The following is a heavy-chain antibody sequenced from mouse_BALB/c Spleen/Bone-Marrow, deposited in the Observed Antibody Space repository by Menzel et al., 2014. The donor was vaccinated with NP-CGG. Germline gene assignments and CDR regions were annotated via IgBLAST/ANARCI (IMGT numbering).Heavy chain of an antibody. V-gene: IGHV5-17*02. Sequence: EVQLVESGGGLVQPGGSRKLSCAASGFTFSSFGMHWVRQAPEKGLEWVAYISSGSSTIYYADTVKGRFTISRDNPKNTLFLQMTSLRSEDTAMYYGAREGDYGNYWYFDVWGAGTTVTVSS. CDR1: GFTFSSFG. J-gene: IGHJ1*01. D-gene: IGHD2-1*01. CDR3: AREGDYGNYWYFDV. CDR2: ISSGSSTI.